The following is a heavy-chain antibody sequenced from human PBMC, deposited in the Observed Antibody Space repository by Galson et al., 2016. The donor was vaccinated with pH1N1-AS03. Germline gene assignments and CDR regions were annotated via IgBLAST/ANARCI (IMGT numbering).Heavy chain of an antibody. CDR2: MNPDSGNT. CDR1: GYTFTTYG. D-gene: IGHD2-15*01. J-gene: IGHJ5*02. CDR3: ARGVVDCSGPACSGTLRFDP. Sequence: SVKVSCKASGYTFTTYGINWVRQAPGQGLEWMGWMNPDSGNTGYAPSFQGRVTITRDTSISTAYMELSSLRSEDTAVYYCARGVVDCSGPACSGTLRFDPWGQGTLVTVSS. V-gene: IGHV1-8*03.